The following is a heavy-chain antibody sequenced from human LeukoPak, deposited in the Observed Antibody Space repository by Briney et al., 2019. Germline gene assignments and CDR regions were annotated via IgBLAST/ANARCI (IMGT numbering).Heavy chain of an antibody. Sequence: GGSLRLSCAASGFTFSSFWMHWVRQAPGKGLVWVSRINSVGSSTSYADSVKGRFTISRDNAKNTLYLQMNSLRAEDTATYYCAKGSLGSCRGVICYSLDYWGQGSLVTVSS. CDR2: INSVGSST. CDR3: AKGSLGSCRGVICYSLDY. D-gene: IGHD2-15*01. J-gene: IGHJ4*02. V-gene: IGHV3-74*01. CDR1: GFTFSSFW.